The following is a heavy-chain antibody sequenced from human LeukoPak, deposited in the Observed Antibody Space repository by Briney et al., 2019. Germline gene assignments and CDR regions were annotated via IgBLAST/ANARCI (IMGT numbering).Heavy chain of an antibody. CDR3: ARDFRFYYDSSGYPDY. J-gene: IGHJ4*02. Sequence: GGSLRLSCAASGFTVSSNYMSWVRQAPGKGLEWVSVIYSGGSTYYADSVKGRFTISRDNSKNTLYLQMNSLRAEDTAVYYCARDFRFYYDSSGYPDYWGQGTLVTVSS. CDR2: IYSGGST. D-gene: IGHD3-22*01. V-gene: IGHV3-66*01. CDR1: GFTVSSNY.